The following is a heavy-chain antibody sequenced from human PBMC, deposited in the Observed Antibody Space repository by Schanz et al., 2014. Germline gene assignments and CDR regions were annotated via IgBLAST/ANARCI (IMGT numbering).Heavy chain of an antibody. V-gene: IGHV3-48*01. CDR3: ARIGGSVFDY. CDR1: GFSFSRYS. CDR2: ISSSSSTI. Sequence: EVQLVESGGGLVQPGGSLRLSCAASGFSFSRYSMNWVRQAPGKGLEWISYISSSSSTIYHADSVKGRFTISRDNAKNSLYLQMNSLRAEDTAVYYCARIGGSVFDYWAQGTLVTDSS. D-gene: IGHD3-10*01. J-gene: IGHJ4*02.